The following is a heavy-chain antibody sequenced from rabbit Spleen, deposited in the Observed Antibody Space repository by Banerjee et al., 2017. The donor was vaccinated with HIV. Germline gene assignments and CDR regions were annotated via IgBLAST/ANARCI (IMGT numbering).Heavy chain of an antibody. D-gene: IGHD1-1*01. CDR3: ARGTSLDYYLV. J-gene: IGHJ4*01. CDR2: IYTYSSGST. Sequence: QSLEESGGGLVQPEGSLTLTCKASGFSFSSSNYYMCWVRQAPGKGLEWIGCIYTYSSGSTYYASWAKGRFTISKTSSTTVTLQMPSLTAADTATYFCARGTSLDYYLVWGQGTLVTVS. V-gene: IGHV1S40*01. CDR1: GFSFSSSNYY.